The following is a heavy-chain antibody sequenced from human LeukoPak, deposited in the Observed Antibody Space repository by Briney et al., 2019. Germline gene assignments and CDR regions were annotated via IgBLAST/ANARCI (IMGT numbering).Heavy chain of an antibody. D-gene: IGHD3-10*01. CDR1: GFTFSFYS. V-gene: IGHV3-21*01. CDR2: ISSSSSYI. Sequence: GGSLRLSCAASGFTFSFYSMNWVRQAPGKGLEWVSSISSSSSYIYYADSVKGRFTISRDNAKNSLYLQMNSLRAEDTAVYYCARDFPGFYYGSGSYRGTDYWGQGTLVTVSS. CDR3: ARDFPGFYYGSGSYRGTDY. J-gene: IGHJ4*02.